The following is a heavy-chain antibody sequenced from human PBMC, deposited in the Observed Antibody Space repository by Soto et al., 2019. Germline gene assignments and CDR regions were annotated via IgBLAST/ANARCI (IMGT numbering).Heavy chain of an antibody. CDR3: ARFLPYESPHGYSFDY. D-gene: IGHD5-18*01. V-gene: IGHV5-51*01. CDR2: VYPADSET. Sequence: PGQSLKISCKGSGYAFPNYWIGWLRQLPGKGLEWMGMVYPADSETRYSPSFEGQVTFSADRSTNTAYVQWSRLKASDTAMFYCARFLPYESPHGYSFDYWGQGTLVTVSS. J-gene: IGHJ4*02. CDR1: GYAFPNYW.